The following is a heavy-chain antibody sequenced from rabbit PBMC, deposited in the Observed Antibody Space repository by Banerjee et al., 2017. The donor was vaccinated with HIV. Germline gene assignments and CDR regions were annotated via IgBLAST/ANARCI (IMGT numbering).Heavy chain of an antibody. CDR3: ARDRGYTYGYAGYAYALKL. CDR2: NNGNTGNT. Sequence: QEQLAELGGGQVQTAGSLTLTCTASGFSLSNNHVMCCVRNAPAKGLEWIACNNGNTGNTVYASWAKGRFTISKTSSTTVTLQMTSLTAADTATFFCARDRGYTYGYAGYAYALKLWGPGTLVTVS. D-gene: IGHD6-1*01. V-gene: IGHV1S45*01. CDR1: GFSLSNNHV. J-gene: IGHJ4*01.